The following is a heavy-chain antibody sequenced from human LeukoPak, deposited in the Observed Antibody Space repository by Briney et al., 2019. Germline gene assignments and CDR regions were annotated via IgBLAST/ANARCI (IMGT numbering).Heavy chain of an antibody. CDR3: APVYCNSTSCYHYFNY. CDR1: GITLTSYS. Sequence: PGGSLRLSCAASGITLTSYSMNWVRQAPGKGLEWISYISSYDNTIYYADSVKARFTISRDNAKNSLYLQMNSLRVEDTAMYYCAPVYCNSTSCYHYFNYWGQGTLVTAPS. J-gene: IGHJ4*02. D-gene: IGHD2-2*01. V-gene: IGHV3-48*01. CDR2: ISSYDNTI.